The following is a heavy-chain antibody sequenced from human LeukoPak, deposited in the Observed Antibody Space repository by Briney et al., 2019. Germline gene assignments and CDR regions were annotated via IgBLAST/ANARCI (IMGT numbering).Heavy chain of an antibody. J-gene: IGHJ4*02. V-gene: IGHV1-46*01. CDR1: GYTFTSYY. CDR3: AGDLPHPGIAVADPTY. CDR2: INPSGGAT. Sequence: GASVKVSCKASGYTFTSYYMHWVRQAPGQGLEWMGIINPSGGATTYAQKFQGRVTMTRDTSTSTVYMELSSLRFEDTAVYYCAGDLPHPGIAVADPTYWGQGTLVTVSS. D-gene: IGHD6-19*01.